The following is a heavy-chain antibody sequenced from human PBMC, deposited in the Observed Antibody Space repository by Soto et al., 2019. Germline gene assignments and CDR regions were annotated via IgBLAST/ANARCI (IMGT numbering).Heavy chain of an antibody. D-gene: IGHD3-22*01. CDR3: ARQYDYDSSGYYYSAFDI. V-gene: IGHV1-69*13. CDR1: GGTFSSYA. CDR2: IIPIFGTA. J-gene: IGHJ3*02. Sequence: SVKVSCKASGGTFSSYAISWVRQAPGQGLEWMGGIIPIFGTANYAQKFQGRVTITADESTSTAYMELSSLRSEDTAVYYCARQYDYDSSGYYYSAFDIWGQGTMVTVSS.